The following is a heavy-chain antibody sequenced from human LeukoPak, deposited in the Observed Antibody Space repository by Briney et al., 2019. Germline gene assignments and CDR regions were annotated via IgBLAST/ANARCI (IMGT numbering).Heavy chain of an antibody. J-gene: IGHJ4*02. D-gene: IGHD1-26*01. CDR3: ARGSGSFSGY. CDR2: ISSSSSTI. CDR1: GFTVSTNY. V-gene: IGHV3-48*02. Sequence: GGSLRLSCAASGFTVSTNYMNWVRQAPGKGLEWVSYISSSSSTIYYADSVKGRFTISRDNAKNSLYLQMNSLRDEDTAVYYCARGSGSFSGYWGQGTLVTVSS.